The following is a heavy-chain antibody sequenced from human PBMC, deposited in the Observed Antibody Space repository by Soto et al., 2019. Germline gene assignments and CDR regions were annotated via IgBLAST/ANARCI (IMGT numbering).Heavy chain of an antibody. J-gene: IGHJ4*02. V-gene: IGHV3-13*01. CDR3: ARGRLISLYYFDY. Sequence: EVQLVESGGGLVQPGGSLRLSCAASGFTFSNYDMHCVRQVTGKGLEWVSTIGTAGDTYYPGSVKGRFTISRENAKNSLDLQMNSLRAEDTAVYYCARGRLISLYYFDYWGQGTLVTVSS. CDR2: IGTAGDT. CDR1: GFTFSNYD. D-gene: IGHD2-15*01.